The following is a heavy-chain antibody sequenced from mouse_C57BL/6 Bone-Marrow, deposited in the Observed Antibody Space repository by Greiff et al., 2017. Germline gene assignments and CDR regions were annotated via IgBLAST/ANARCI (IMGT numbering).Heavy chain of an antibody. Sequence: EVQLVESGGGLVKPGGSLKLSCAASGFTFSSYAMSWVRQTPEKRLEWVATISDGGSYTYYPDNVKGRFTISRDNAKNTLYLQMSHLKSEDTAMYYCARGVYYYGSSVAWFAYWGQGTLVTVSA. CDR2: ISDGGSYT. J-gene: IGHJ3*01. V-gene: IGHV5-4*01. D-gene: IGHD1-1*01. CDR3: ARGVYYYGSSVAWFAY. CDR1: GFTFSSYA.